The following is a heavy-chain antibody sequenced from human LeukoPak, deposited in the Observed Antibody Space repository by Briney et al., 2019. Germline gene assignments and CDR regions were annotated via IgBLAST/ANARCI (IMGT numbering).Heavy chain of an antibody. CDR1: GFTFSSYS. CDR3: ARERHSSGWYKIAEYFQH. V-gene: IGHV3-48*04. CDR2: ISSSSSTI. D-gene: IGHD6-19*01. Sequence: GGSLRLSCAASGFTFSSYSMNWVRQAPGKGLEWVSYISSSSSTIYYADSVKGRFTISRDNAKNSLYLQMNSLRAEDTAVYYCARERHSSGWYKIAEYFQHWGQGTLVTVSS. J-gene: IGHJ1*01.